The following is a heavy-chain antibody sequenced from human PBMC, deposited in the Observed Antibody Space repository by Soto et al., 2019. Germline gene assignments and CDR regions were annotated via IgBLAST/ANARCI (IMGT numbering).Heavy chain of an antibody. V-gene: IGHV3-15*01. CDR3: TTDPRGSYRGRDAFDL. D-gene: IGHD2-15*01. CDR1: GVTFSNAW. J-gene: IGHJ3*01. Sequence: GGSLRLSGAASGVTFSNAWMRWVRQARGKGLEWVGRIKSKTDGGTTDYAAHVKGRFTISRYDSKNTLYLQMNSLKTEDTAVYDFTTDPRGSYRGRDAFDLWGQGAMVTGSS. CDR2: IKSKTDGGTT.